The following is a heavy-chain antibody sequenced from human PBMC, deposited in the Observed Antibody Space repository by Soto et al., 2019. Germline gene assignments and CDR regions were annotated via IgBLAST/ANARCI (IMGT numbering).Heavy chain of an antibody. CDR2: ISYDGSNK. Sequence: QVQLVESGGGVVQPGRSLRLSCAASGFTFSSYGMHWVRQAPGKGLEWVAVISYDGSNKYYADSVKGRFTISRDNSKNTLELQMNSLRAEDTAVYYCAKEVATILVDYWGQGTLVTVSS. V-gene: IGHV3-30*18. D-gene: IGHD5-12*01. J-gene: IGHJ4*02. CDR1: GFTFSSYG. CDR3: AKEVATILVDY.